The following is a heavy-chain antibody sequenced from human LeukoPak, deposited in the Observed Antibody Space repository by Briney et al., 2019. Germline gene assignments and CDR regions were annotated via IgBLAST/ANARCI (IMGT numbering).Heavy chain of an antibody. Sequence: SETLSLTCTVSGGSISSYYWSWIRQPPGKGLEWIGYIYYSGSTNYNPSLKSRVTISVDTSKNQFSLKPSSVTAADTAVYYCARVPQSPSYYYDSSGYYFWFDPWGQGTLVTVSS. D-gene: IGHD3-22*01. CDR1: GGSISSYY. J-gene: IGHJ5*02. V-gene: IGHV4-59*08. CDR2: IYYSGST. CDR3: ARVPQSPSYYYDSSGYYFWFDP.